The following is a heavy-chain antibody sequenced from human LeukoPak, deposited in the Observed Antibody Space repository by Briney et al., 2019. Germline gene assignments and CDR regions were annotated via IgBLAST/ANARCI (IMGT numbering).Heavy chain of an antibody. CDR1: GFPFSIYE. CDR3: AKLAWNDGSYYFDY. J-gene: IGHJ4*02. V-gene: IGHV3-30*18. D-gene: IGHD1-1*01. Sequence: GGSLRLSCAVSGFPFSIYEMNWVRQAPGKGLEWVAVVSYDGNDGYYADSVKGRFSISRDNSQNTVTLQMNNLRVDDTAIYYCAKLAWNDGSYYFDYWGQGTLVTVSS. CDR2: VSYDGNDG.